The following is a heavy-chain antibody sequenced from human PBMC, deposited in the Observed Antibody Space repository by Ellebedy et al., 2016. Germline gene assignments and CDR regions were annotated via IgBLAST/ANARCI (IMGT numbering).Heavy chain of an antibody. CDR2: IYYSGST. V-gene: IGHV4-59*01. Sequence: SETLSLTCAVYGGSFSGYYWSWIRQPPGKGLEWIGYIYYSGSTNYNPSLKSRVTISVDTSKNQFSLKLSSVTAADTAVYYCASRGYWGQGTLVTVSS. J-gene: IGHJ4*02. CDR1: GGSFSGYY. CDR3: ASRGY.